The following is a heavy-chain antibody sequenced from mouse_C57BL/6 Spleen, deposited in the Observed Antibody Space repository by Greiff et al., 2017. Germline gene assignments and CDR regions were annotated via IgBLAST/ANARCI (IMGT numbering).Heavy chain of an antibody. J-gene: IGHJ2*01. V-gene: IGHV10-1*01. Sequence: DVMLVESGGGLVQPKGSLKLSCAASGFSFNTYAMNWVRQAPGTGLEWVARIRSKSNNYATYYADSVKDRFTISRDDSESMLYLQMNNLKTEDTAMYYCVMGNYADYWGQGTTLTVSS. CDR1: GFSFNTYA. CDR2: IRSKSNNYAT. CDR3: VMGNYADY. D-gene: IGHD2-1*01.